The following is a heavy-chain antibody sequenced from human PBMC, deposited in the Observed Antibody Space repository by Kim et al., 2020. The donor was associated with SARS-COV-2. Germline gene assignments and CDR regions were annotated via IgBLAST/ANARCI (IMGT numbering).Heavy chain of an antibody. Sequence: GGSLRLSCAASGFTFSTYAMSWVRQAPGKGLEWVLALRGSASSTYYADSVKGRFTISRDNSKNTLYLQMNSLRADDTALYYCAKNRGANWQYCLDTWGQGTLVIVSS. J-gene: IGHJ5*02. V-gene: IGHV3-23*01. D-gene: IGHD1-1*01. CDR2: LRGSASST. CDR1: GFTFSTYA. CDR3: AKNRGANWQYCLDT.